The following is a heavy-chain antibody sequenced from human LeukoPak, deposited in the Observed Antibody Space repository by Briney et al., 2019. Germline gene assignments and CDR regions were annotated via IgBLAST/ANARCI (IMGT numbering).Heavy chain of an antibody. CDR1: GFTFSSYA. CDR3: ARSSTYSSGWYGGLDY. J-gene: IGHJ4*02. D-gene: IGHD6-19*01. Sequence: PGGSLRLSCAASGFTFSSYAMHWVRQAPGKGLEWVAVISYDGSNKYYADSVKGRFTISRDNSKNTLYLQMNSLRAEDTAVYYCARSSTYSSGWYGGLDYWGQGTLVTVSS. CDR2: ISYDGSNK. V-gene: IGHV3-30*04.